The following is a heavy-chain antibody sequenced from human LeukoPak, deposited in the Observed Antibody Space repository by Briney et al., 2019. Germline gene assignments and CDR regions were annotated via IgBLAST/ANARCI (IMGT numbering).Heavy chain of an antibody. CDR2: INPIIGGT. V-gene: IGHV1-2*06. D-gene: IGHD3-3*01. CDR3: ARTEFRFLEWLEGAFDI. CDR1: GYTSTGYY. Sequence: ASVRFSSTASGYTSTGYYMHWVRQAPGQGLEWRGRINPIIGGTNYAQKFQGRVTMTRDTSISTAYMELSRLRSDDTTVYYCARTEFRFLEWLEGAFDIWGQGTMVTVSS. J-gene: IGHJ3*02.